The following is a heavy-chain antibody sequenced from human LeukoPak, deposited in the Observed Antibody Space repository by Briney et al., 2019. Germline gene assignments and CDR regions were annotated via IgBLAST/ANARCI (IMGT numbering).Heavy chain of an antibody. Sequence: NPSETLSLTCTVSGGSISGYYWSWIRQPPGKGLEWIGYIYYSGSTNYNPSLKSRVTISVDTSKNQFSLKLSSVTAADTAVYYCARVSSSSSFDYWGQGTLVTVSS. D-gene: IGHD6-6*01. J-gene: IGHJ4*02. V-gene: IGHV4-59*01. CDR1: GGSISGYY. CDR3: ARVSSSSSFDY. CDR2: IYYSGST.